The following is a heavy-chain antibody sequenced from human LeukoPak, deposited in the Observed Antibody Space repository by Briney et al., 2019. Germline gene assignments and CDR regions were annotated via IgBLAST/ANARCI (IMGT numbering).Heavy chain of an antibody. CDR1: GFTFSSYG. CDR3: AKDLRYCSGGSCLGLGY. V-gene: IGHV3-33*06. J-gene: IGHJ4*02. Sequence: GGSLRLSCAASGFTFSSYGMHWVRQAPGKGLEWVAVIWYDGSNKYYADSVKGRFTISRDNSKNTLYLQMNSLRAEDTAVYYCAKDLRYCSGGSCLGLGYWGQGALVTVSS. D-gene: IGHD2-15*01. CDR2: IWYDGSNK.